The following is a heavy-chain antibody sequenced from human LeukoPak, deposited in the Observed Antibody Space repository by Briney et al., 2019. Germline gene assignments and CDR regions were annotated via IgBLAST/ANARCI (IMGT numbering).Heavy chain of an antibody. CDR1: GYSFTNYW. Sequence: GESLKISCKGSGYSFTNYWISWVRQMPGKGLGWMGRIDPSDSYTNYSPSFQGHVTISTDKSISTAYLQWSSLKASDTAMYYCARLMSGYSLIDYWGQGTLVTVSS. CDR3: ARLMSGYSLIDY. J-gene: IGHJ4*02. CDR2: IDPSDSYT. V-gene: IGHV5-10-1*01. D-gene: IGHD3-9*01.